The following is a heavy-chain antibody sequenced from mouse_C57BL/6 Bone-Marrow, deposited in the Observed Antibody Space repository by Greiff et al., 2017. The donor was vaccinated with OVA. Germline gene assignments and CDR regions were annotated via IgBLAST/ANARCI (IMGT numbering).Heavy chain of an antibody. D-gene: IGHD1-1*01. Sequence: QVQLQQPGAELVKPGASVKLSCKASGYTFTSYWMHWVKQRPGQGLEWIGMIHPNSGSTNYNEKFKSKATLTVDNSSSTAYMQLSSLTSEDSAVYYCAGGDYGSSYVYFDVWGTGTTVTVSS. V-gene: IGHV1-64*01. CDR2: IHPNSGST. CDR3: AGGDYGSSYVYFDV. CDR1: GYTFTSYW. J-gene: IGHJ1*03.